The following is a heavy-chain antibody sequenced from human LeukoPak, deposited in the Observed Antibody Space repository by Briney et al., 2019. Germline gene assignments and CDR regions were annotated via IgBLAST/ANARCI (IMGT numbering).Heavy chain of an antibody. D-gene: IGHD3-3*01. CDR1: GFTFSSYS. CDR3: ARDPVTDRFWSGLYDIDY. J-gene: IGHJ4*02. CDR2: ISIRSSTI. Sequence: GGSLRLSCAASGFTFSSYSMNWVRQAPGKGLEWVSYISIRSSTIYYADSVKGRLTISRDNAKNSLYLQMNSLRAEDTAVYYCARDPVTDRFWSGLYDIDYWGQGTLVTVSS. V-gene: IGHV3-48*01.